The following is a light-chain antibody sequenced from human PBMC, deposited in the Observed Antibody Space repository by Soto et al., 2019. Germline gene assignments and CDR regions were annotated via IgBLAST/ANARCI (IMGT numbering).Light chain of an antibody. CDR3: SSYTNINTRACV. J-gene: IGLJ1*01. Sequence: QSALTQPASVSGSPGQSITXSCTGTSGDIGSYNRVSWYQQHPGKAPKLIIYEVTDRPSGVSNRFSGSKSGNTASLTISGLQAEDEAEYYCSSYTNINTRACVFGTGTKVTVL. V-gene: IGLV2-14*01. CDR1: SGDIGSYNR. CDR2: EVT.